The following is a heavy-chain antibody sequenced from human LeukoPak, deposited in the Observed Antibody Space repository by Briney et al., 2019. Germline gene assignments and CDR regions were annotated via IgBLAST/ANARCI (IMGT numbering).Heavy chain of an antibody. V-gene: IGHV4-38-2*02. CDR1: GYSISSGYY. CDR2: IYHSGST. CDR3: ARADIVVVPAAFFDY. Sequence: PSETLSLTCTVSGYSISSGYYWGWTRPPPGKGLEWIGSIYHSGSTYYNPSLKSRVTISVDTSKNQFSLKLSSVTAADTAVYYCARADIVVVPAAFFDYWGQGTLVTVSS. J-gene: IGHJ4*02. D-gene: IGHD2-2*01.